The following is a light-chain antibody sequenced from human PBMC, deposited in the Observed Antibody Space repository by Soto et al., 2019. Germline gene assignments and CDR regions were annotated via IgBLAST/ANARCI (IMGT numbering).Light chain of an antibody. J-gene: IGLJ1*01. Sequence: QSALTQPASVSGSPGQSITISCTGTSSDVGGYNYVSWYQQHPVKAPKLMVYDVTNRPSGVSDRFSGSKADNMASRTISGLQAEDEADYYCSSYPSSSRTHVFGTRTKVTV. CDR2: DVT. CDR3: SSYPSSSRTHV. V-gene: IGLV2-14*01. CDR1: SSDVGGYNY.